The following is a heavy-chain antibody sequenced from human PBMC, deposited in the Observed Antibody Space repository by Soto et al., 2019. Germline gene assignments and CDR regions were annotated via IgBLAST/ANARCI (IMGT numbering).Heavy chain of an antibody. CDR1: GFTVSTNY. D-gene: IGHD3-10*01. CDR3: ARGFPSMTYYGEYYFDY. J-gene: IGHJ4*02. CDR2: FYSGGST. V-gene: IGHV3-53*01. Sequence: GGSLRLSCEAFGFTVSTNYMSWVRQTPGKGLEWVSVFYSGGSTFYADSVKGRFTISRDNSRNTLYLQMRSLRAEDTAVYYCARGFPSMTYYGEYYFDYWGQGTLVTVSS.